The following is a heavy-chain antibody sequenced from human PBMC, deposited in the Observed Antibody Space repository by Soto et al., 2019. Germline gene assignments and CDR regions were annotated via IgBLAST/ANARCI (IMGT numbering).Heavy chain of an antibody. CDR2: ISGIIVYT. J-gene: IGHJ1*01. D-gene: IGHD3-10*01. Sequence: PGGSLRLCCAASGFTFRDYYISWIRQAPGKGLEWVSYISGIIVYTGYADSVKGQFTISRDNAKNSLYLQMNSLRVEDKAVYYCAREGGAEAEYQHWG. CDR1: GFTFRDYY. CDR3: AREGGAEAEYQH. V-gene: IGHV3-11*06.